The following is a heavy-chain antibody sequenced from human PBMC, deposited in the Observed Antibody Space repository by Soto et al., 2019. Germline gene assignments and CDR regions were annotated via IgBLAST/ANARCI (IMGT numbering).Heavy chain of an antibody. CDR2: IHSSGST. D-gene: IGHD6-13*01. J-gene: IGHJ5*02. CDR1: GASMNSYH. V-gene: IGHV4-4*07. Sequence: SETLSLTCTVSGASMNSYHWSWIRQPAGKGLEWIGHIHSSGSTNYNPSLKGRVTMSVDTSKNQFSLGLMSLTAADTAVYYCARDQGVAAAGITWFDPWGQGSLVTISS. CDR3: ARDQGVAAAGITWFDP.